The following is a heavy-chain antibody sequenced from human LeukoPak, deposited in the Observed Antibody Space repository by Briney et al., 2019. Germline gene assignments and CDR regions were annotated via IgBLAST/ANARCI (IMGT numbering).Heavy chain of an antibody. Sequence: TGGSLRLSCTASGFTFGDYAMSWVRQAPGKGLEWVGYIRSRAYGGAAEYAASVKGRFTITRDDSKSIAYLQMSSLNIEDTAVYYCAASSGFDYWGQGTLVTVFS. CDR3: AASSGFDY. V-gene: IGHV3-49*04. J-gene: IGHJ4*02. D-gene: IGHD6-25*01. CDR2: IRSRAYGGAA. CDR1: GFTFGDYA.